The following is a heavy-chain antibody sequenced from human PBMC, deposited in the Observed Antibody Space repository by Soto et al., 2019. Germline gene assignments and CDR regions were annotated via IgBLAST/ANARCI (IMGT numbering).Heavy chain of an antibody. V-gene: IGHV3-23*01. J-gene: IGHJ3*02. CDR2: IRGSGGST. CDR1: GFTFSSYA. CDR3: AKSYSMTIFGVVIETPGDGFDI. D-gene: IGHD3-3*01. Sequence: EVQLLESGGGLVQPGWSLRLSCAASGFTFSSYAMSWVRQAPGKGLEWVSSIRGSGGSTNYADSVKGRFTISRDNSKNTLYLRMNSLRVEDTAVYYCAKSYSMTIFGVVIETPGDGFDIWGQGTMVTVSS.